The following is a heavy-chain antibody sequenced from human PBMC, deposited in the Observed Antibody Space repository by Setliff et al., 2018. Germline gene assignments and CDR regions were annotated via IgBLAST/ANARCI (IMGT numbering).Heavy chain of an antibody. D-gene: IGHD6-19*01. CDR1: GFTFSSYW. CDR3: ATHSGFRCGY. J-gene: IGHJ4*02. V-gene: IGHV3-7*01. CDR2: INQDGSEK. Sequence: PGGSLRLSCAASGFTFSSYWMSWVRQAPGKGLEWVANINQDGSEKYYADSVKGRFTFSRDNAKNSLYLQMNSLRAEDTAVYYCATHSGFRCGYWGQGTLVTVSS.